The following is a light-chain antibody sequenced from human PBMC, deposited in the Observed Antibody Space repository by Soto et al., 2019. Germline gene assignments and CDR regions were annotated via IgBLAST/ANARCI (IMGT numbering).Light chain of an antibody. J-gene: IGKJ4*01. V-gene: IGKV2-28*01. CDR2: LGS. CDR3: MQALQSPLT. Sequence: DIVMTQSPLSLPVTPGEPASIYCRSSQSLLHSNGYNYLDWYLQKPGQSPQLLIYLGSNRASGVPDRFSGSGSGTDFTPKISIVEAEDVGVYYCMQALQSPLTFGGGTKVEIK. CDR1: QSLLHSNGYNY.